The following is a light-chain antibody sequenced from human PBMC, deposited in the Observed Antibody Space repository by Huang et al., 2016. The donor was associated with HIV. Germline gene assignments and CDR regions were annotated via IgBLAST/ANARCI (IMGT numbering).Light chain of an antibody. V-gene: IGKV3-15*01. CDR1: QSVRGN. J-gene: IGKJ1*01. CDR3: RQYDNWSPTT. Sequence: EIVMTQSPATLSASPGESATLSCRASQSVRGNLAWYQQSPGQPPRLLMDGASTRAVGVPDRFSGTGSGTEFTLTISSLQSEDSAVYYCRQYDNWSPTTFGQGTKVEIK. CDR2: GAS.